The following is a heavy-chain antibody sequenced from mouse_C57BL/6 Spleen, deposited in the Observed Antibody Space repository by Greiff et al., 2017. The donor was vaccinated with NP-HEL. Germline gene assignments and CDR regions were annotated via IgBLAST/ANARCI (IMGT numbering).Heavy chain of an antibody. CDR3: ARLDYGSSSVAY. V-gene: IGHV1-55*01. CDR2: IYPGSGST. D-gene: IGHD1-1*01. Sequence: QVQLQQPGAELVKPGASVKMSCKASGYTFTSYWITWVKQRPGQGLEWIGDIYPGSGSTNYNEKFKSKATLTVDTSSSTAYMQLSSLTSEDSAVYYCARLDYGSSSVAYWGQGTLVTVSA. J-gene: IGHJ3*01. CDR1: GYTFTSYW.